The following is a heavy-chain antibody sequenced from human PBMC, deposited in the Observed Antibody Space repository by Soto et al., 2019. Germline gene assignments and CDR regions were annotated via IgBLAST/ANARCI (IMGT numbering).Heavy chain of an antibody. Sequence: SETLSLTCTVSGGDISSGDYYWAWIRQPPWKGLEWIASIYYVGRTFYNSSLASRVTISVDMSKNLFSLKLTSVAGTDTAVYCCTGQPARRAAVEGFDPWGQGXLVTVYS. CDR2: IYYVGRT. CDR3: TGQPARRAAVEGFDP. J-gene: IGHJ5*02. V-gene: IGHV4-39*02. CDR1: GGDISSGDYY. D-gene: IGHD6-13*01.